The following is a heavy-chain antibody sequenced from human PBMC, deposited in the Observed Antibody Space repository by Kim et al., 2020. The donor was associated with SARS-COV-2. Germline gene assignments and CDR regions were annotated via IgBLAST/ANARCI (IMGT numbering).Heavy chain of an antibody. CDR3: ARGGTARNRGYYLDY. V-gene: IGHV1-3*01. D-gene: IGHD1-1*01. CDR1: GYTFTRYA. J-gene: IGHJ4*02. CDR2: INVGYGNT. Sequence: ASVKVSCKASGYTFTRYAMHWVRQAPGQGLEWMGWINVGYGNTRYLQKFQGRVTITRDTSASPAYMELRGLRSEDPAVFFFARGGTARNRGYYLDYWGQG.